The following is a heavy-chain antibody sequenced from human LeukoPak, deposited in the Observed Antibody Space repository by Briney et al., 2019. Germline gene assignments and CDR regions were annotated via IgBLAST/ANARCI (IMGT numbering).Heavy chain of an antibody. J-gene: IGHJ6*03. Sequence: GGSLRLSCAASGFTFRDYYMSWIRQAPGKGLEWISYITASGSTIYYADSVKGRFTISRDNARNSLYLQMDGLRAEDTAVYYCARDRGIVLPDTSYYMDVWGKGTTVTVSS. V-gene: IGHV3-11*01. CDR3: ARDRGIVLPDTSYYMDV. CDR2: ITASGSTI. CDR1: GFTFRDYY. D-gene: IGHD1-26*01.